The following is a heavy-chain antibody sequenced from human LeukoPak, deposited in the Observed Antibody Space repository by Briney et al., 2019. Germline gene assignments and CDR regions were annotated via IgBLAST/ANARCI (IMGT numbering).Heavy chain of an antibody. V-gene: IGHV4-4*02. CDR2: IYHSGST. D-gene: IGHD2-15*01. Sequence: SGTLSLTCAVSGGSISSSNWWSWVRQPPGKGLEWIGEIYHSGSTNYNPSLKSRVTISVDKSKNQFSLKLNSVTAADTAVYYCARGYCTGGSCYEDHYYYCVDVWGKGTTVTVSS. J-gene: IGHJ6*03. CDR1: GGSISSSNW. CDR3: ARGYCTGGSCYEDHYYYCVDV.